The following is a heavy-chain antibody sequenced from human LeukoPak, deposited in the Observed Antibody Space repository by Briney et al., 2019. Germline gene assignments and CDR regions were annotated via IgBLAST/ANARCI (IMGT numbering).Heavy chain of an antibody. Sequence: ASVKVSCKASGYTFTSYDINWVRQATGQGLEWMGWMNPNSGNTGYAQKFQGRVTMTRNTSISTAYMELSSLRSEDTAVYYCARWGSSTSGYDPWGQGTLVTVSS. CDR3: ARWGSSTSGYDP. CDR2: MNPNSGNT. V-gene: IGHV1-8*01. D-gene: IGHD2-2*01. CDR1: GYTFTSYD. J-gene: IGHJ5*02.